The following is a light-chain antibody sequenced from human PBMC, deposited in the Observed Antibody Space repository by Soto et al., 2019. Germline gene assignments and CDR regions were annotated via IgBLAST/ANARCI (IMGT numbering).Light chain of an antibody. CDR1: SSNIGAGYD. V-gene: IGLV1-40*01. CDR3: QSYDSSLSGYV. Sequence: QSVLTQPPSVSGAPGQRVTISCTGSSSNIGAGYDVHWYQQLPGTAPKLLIYNNNNRPSGVPDRFSGSKSGTSASLAITGLQAEDEADYYCQSYDSSLSGYVFGTWTKLTVL. CDR2: NNN. J-gene: IGLJ1*01.